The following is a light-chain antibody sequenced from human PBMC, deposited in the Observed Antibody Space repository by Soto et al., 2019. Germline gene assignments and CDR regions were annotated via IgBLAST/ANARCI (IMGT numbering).Light chain of an antibody. J-gene: IGLJ2*01. V-gene: IGLV1-40*01. CDR2: GNS. CDR1: SSNIGAGYD. CDR3: QSYDSSLSVHVL. Sequence: QSVLTQPPSVSGAPGQRVTISCTGSSSNIGAGYDVHWYQQLPGTAPKLLIYGNSNRPSGVPDRFSGSKSGTSASLAITGLQAEDEADYYSQSYDSSLSVHVLFGGGTKLTVL.